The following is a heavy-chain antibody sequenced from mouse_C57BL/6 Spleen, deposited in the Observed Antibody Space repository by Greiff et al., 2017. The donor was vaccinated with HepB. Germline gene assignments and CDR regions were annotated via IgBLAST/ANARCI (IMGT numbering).Heavy chain of an antibody. CDR2: ISSGSSTI. Sequence: EVQVVESGGGLVKPGGSLKLSCAASGFTFSDYGMHWVRQAPEKGLEWVAYISSGSSTIYYADTVKGRFTISRDNAKNTLFLQMTSLRSEDTAMYYCARDYGSSYVAMDYWGQGTSVTVSS. CDR3: ARDYGSSYVAMDY. J-gene: IGHJ4*01. CDR1: GFTFSDYG. V-gene: IGHV5-17*01. D-gene: IGHD1-1*01.